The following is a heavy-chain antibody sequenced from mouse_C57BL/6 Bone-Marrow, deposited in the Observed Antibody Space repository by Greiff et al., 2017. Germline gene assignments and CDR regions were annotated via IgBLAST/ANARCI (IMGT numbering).Heavy chain of an antibody. D-gene: IGHD1-1*01. CDR2: INPSSGYT. CDR3: ARWDYGSSYEDY. Sequence: QVQQKESGAELAKPGASVKLSCKASGYTFTSYWMHWVKQRPGQGLEWIGYINPSSGYTKYNQKFKDKATLTADKSSSTAYMQLSSLTYEDSAVYYCARWDYGSSYEDYWGQGTTLTVSS. V-gene: IGHV1-7*01. CDR1: GYTFTSYW. J-gene: IGHJ2*01.